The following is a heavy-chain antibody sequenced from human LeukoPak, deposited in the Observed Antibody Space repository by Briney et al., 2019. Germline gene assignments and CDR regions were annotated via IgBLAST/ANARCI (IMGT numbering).Heavy chain of an antibody. CDR2: IYPSGGST. CDR3: ARQWLEPNYYYYGMDV. Sequence: ASVKVSCKASGYTFTSYYMHWVRQAPGQGLEWMGIIYPSGGSTSYAQKFQGRVTMTRDTSTSTVYMELSSLRSEDTAVYYCARQWLEPNYYYYGMDVWGQGTTVTVSS. V-gene: IGHV1-46*01. CDR1: GYTFTSYY. D-gene: IGHD6-19*01. J-gene: IGHJ6*02.